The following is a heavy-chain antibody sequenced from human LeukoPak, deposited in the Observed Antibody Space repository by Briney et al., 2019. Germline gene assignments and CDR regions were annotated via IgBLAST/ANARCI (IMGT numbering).Heavy chain of an antibody. Sequence: PGGSLRLSCAASGFTFSSYWMSWVRQAPGKGLEWVSAISGSGGSTYYADSVKGRFTISRDNSKNTLYLQMNSLRAEDTAVYYCAKGANDIVLMALYYYYGMDVWGQGTTVTVSS. CDR2: ISGSGGST. V-gene: IGHV3-23*01. J-gene: IGHJ6*02. CDR1: GFTFSSYW. D-gene: IGHD2-8*01. CDR3: AKGANDIVLMALYYYYGMDV.